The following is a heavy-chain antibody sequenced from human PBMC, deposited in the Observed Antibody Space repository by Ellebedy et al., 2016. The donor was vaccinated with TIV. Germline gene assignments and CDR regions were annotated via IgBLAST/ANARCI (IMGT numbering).Heavy chain of an antibody. D-gene: IGHD2-8*01. CDR3: ARPFLMVYAPFDC. CDR1: GFTFSSYA. Sequence: GEFLKISCAASGFTFSSYALHWVRQAPGKGLEWVAVISSDGRNKYYADSVKGRFTISRDNSKNTLYLQMNSLRAEDTAVYYCARPFLMVYAPFDCWGQGTLVTVSS. J-gene: IGHJ4*02. CDR2: ISSDGRNK. V-gene: IGHV3-30*04.